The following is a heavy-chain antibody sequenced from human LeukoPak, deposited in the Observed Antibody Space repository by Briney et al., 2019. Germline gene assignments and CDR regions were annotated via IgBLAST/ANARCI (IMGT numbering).Heavy chain of an antibody. V-gene: IGHV3-7*01. J-gene: IGHJ4*02. CDR3: ARPSCGGGTCYDY. CDR2: IDQGGSGK. D-gene: IGHD2-15*01. CDR1: GFTFSSSW. Sequence: GGSLRLSCAASGFTFSSSWMSWLRQAPGKGLEWVTNIDQGGSGKYYVDSVKGRFTISRDNAKNSLYLQMNSLSAEDTAVYYCARPSCGGGTCYDYWGQGTLDTVS.